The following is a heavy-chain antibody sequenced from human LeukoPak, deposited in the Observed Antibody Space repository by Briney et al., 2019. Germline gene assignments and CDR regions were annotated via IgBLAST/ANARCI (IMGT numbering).Heavy chain of an antibody. CDR1: GGSISSGGYY. J-gene: IGHJ3*02. CDR3: ARRLYDYVWGSYRYQGAFDI. V-gene: IGHV4-31*03. Sequence: SETLSLTCTVSGGSISSGGYYWSWIRQHPGKGLEWIGYIYYSGSTYYIPSLKSRVTISVDTSKNQFSLKLSSVTAADTAVYYCARRLYDYVWGSYRYQGAFDIWGQGTMVTVSS. D-gene: IGHD3-16*02. CDR2: IYYSGST.